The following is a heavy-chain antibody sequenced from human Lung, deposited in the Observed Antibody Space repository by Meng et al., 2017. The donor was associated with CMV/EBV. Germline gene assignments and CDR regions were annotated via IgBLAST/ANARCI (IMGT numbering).Heavy chain of an antibody. CDR1: GFTFSNYW. D-gene: IGHD3-9*01. Sequence: SCAASGFTFSNYWMTWLRQAPGRGLELVAHIKVDGSEKYYVDSVKGRFTISRDNAKNSLYLQMNSLRAEDTAVYYCARDRYLDWLGDAFDIWGQGTXVT. V-gene: IGHV3-7*01. J-gene: IGHJ3*02. CDR3: ARDRYLDWLGDAFDI. CDR2: IKVDGSEK.